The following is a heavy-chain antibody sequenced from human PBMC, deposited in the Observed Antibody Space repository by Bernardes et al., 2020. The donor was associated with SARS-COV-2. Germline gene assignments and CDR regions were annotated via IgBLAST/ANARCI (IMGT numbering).Heavy chain of an antibody. D-gene: IGHD1-26*01. Sequence: GGSLRLSCAASGLTFSNYWMHWVRQAPGKGLVWVLRISSDGSSTSYADSVKGRFTISRDNAKNTLYLQMNSLRAEDTAVYYCARPGRPGAYYFEYWGQGTLVTVSS. CDR2: ISSDGSST. V-gene: IGHV3-74*01. CDR1: GLTFSNYW. CDR3: ARPGRPGAYYFEY. J-gene: IGHJ4*02.